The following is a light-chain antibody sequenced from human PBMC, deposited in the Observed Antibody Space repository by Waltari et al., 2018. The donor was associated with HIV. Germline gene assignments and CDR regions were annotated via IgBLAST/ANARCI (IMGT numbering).Light chain of an antibody. Sequence: DIQMTQSPSSLSASVGDRVTITCRAPQSISHNLNWYQQTAGKAPKLLLYAASRLESGVPSRFSGSRSGTDYALTISSLQPEDFAVYYCQQYFSPPPLTFGGGTKVEIK. CDR3: QQYFSPPPLT. J-gene: IGKJ4*01. CDR2: AAS. CDR1: QSISHN. V-gene: IGKV1-NL1*01.